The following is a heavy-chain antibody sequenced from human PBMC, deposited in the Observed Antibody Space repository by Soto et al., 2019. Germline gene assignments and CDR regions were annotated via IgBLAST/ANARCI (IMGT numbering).Heavy chain of an antibody. CDR3: ARSRLGDTTVVTNEGGPFDY. J-gene: IGHJ4*02. Sequence: SETLSLTCTVSGGSISSYYWSWIRQPPGKGLEWIGYIYYSGSTNYNPSLKSRVTISVDTSKNQFSLKLSSVTAADTAVYYCARSRLGDTTVVTNEGGPFDYWGQGTLVTVSS. D-gene: IGHD4-17*01. CDR1: GGSISSYY. V-gene: IGHV4-59*01. CDR2: IYYSGST.